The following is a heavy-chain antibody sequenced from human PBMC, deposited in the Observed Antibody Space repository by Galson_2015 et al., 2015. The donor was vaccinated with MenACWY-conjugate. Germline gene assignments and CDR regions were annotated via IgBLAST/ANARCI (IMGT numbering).Heavy chain of an antibody. Sequence: SLRLSCAASGFTFSAYDMNWVRQAPGKGLEWVAFIVFDGRKTYSADSVKGRFTISRDNSKNTLYLQMNRLRAEDTAVYYCAKDPGSMVRGYYMDVWGKWTTVTVSS. D-gene: IGHD3-10*01. J-gene: IGHJ6*03. CDR1: GFTFSAYD. V-gene: IGHV3-30*02. CDR3: AKDPGSMVRGYYMDV. CDR2: IVFDGRKT.